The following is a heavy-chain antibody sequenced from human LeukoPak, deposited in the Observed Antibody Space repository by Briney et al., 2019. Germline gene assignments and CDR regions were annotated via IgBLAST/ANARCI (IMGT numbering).Heavy chain of an antibody. CDR1: GDSISSGDYY. D-gene: IGHD2-15*01. J-gene: IGHJ3*02. CDR2: IWFSGNA. Sequence: SQTLSLTCTVSGDSISSGDYYWSWLRQSPGEGLEWIGYIWFSGNAYYNPSLKSRVSISVDTSKTRFSLKLTSVTAADTAVYYCARYCTGAICYSGAFDIWGRGTVVTVSS. CDR3: ARYCTGAICYSGAFDI. V-gene: IGHV4-30-4*01.